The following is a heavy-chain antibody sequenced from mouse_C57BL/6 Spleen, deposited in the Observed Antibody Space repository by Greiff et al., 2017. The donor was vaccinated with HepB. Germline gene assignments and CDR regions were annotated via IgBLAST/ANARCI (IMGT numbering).Heavy chain of an antibody. V-gene: IGHV5-9-1*02. CDR1: GFTFSSYA. CDR3: TRDREVVAPFAD. CDR2: ISSGGDYI. J-gene: IGHJ3*01. D-gene: IGHD1-1*01. Sequence: EVQRVESGEGLVKPGGSLKLSCAASGFTFSSYAMSWVRQTPEKRLEWVAYISSGGDYIYYADTVKGRFTISRDNARNTLYLQMSSLESEDTAMYYCTRDREVVAPFADWGQGTLVTVSA.